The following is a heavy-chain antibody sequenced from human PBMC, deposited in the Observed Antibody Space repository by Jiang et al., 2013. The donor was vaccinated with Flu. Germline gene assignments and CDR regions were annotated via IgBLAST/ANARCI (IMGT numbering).Heavy chain of an antibody. Sequence: GAEVKKPGASVKVSCKASGYTFTSYYMHWVRQAPGQGLEWMGIINPSGGSTSYAQKFQGRVTMTRDTSTSTVYMELSSLRSEDTAVYYCASRYSSSSKANYYYGMDVWGQGTTVTVSS. CDR3: ASRYSSSSKANYYYGMDV. CDR1: GYTFTSYY. V-gene: IGHV1-46*01. D-gene: IGHD6-6*01. J-gene: IGHJ6*02. CDR2: INPSGGST.